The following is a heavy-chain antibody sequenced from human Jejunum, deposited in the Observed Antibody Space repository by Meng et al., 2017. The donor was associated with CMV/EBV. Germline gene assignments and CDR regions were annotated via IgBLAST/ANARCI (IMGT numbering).Heavy chain of an antibody. J-gene: IGHJ4*02. V-gene: IGHV6-1*01. CDR3: ARLHCSSTSCYVDC. Sequence: LHTSEPGLGKPSQTLSLTCAISGDSVSSNNAAWNWSMQSPSRGLEWLGRTYYRSKWSNDYAVSVKSRITVNPDTSKNQFSLQLNSVTPEDTAVYYCARLHCSSTSCYVDCWGQGTLVTVSS. CDR1: GDSVSSNNAA. D-gene: IGHD2-2*01. CDR2: TYYRSKWSN.